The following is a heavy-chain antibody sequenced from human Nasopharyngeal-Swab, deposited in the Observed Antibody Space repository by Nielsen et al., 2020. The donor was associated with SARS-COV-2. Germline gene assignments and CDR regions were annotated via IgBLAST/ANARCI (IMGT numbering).Heavy chain of an antibody. D-gene: IGHD3-3*01. V-gene: IGHV4-39*07. Sequence: GSLRLSCTVSDDSIRSSSYSWGWIRQPPGKGLEWIGEINHSGSTNYNPSLKSRVTISVDTSKNQFSLKLSSVTAADTAVYYCARSRWRITIFGVVTRYGMDVWGQGTTVTVSS. CDR1: DDSIRSSSYS. CDR3: ARSRWRITIFGVVTRYGMDV. J-gene: IGHJ6*02. CDR2: INHSGST.